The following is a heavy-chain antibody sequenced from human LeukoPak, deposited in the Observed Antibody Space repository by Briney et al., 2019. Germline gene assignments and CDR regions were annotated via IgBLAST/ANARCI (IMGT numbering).Heavy chain of an antibody. Sequence: ASVKVSCKASGYTFSTYGLSWVRQAPGQGLEWMGWISGYNGNTKYAQKFQGRVTMTRDTSISTAYMELSRLRSDDTAVYYCARLTYYYDSSGYYCDAFDIWGQGTMVTVSS. CDR1: GYTFSTYG. CDR3: ARLTYYYDSSGYYCDAFDI. CDR2: ISGYNGNT. J-gene: IGHJ3*02. V-gene: IGHV1-18*01. D-gene: IGHD3-22*01.